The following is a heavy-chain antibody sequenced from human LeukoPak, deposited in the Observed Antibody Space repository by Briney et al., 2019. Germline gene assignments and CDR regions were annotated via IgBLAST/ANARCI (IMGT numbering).Heavy chain of an antibody. Sequence: SVKVSCKASGGTFTSYAISWVRQAPGQGLEWMGGIIPIFGTANYAQKFQGRVTITADESTSTAYMELSSLRSEDTAVYYCATPGNDILTGYYWGQGTLVTVSS. V-gene: IGHV1-69*13. CDR1: GGTFTSYA. D-gene: IGHD3-9*01. J-gene: IGHJ4*02. CDR3: ATPGNDILTGYY. CDR2: IIPIFGTA.